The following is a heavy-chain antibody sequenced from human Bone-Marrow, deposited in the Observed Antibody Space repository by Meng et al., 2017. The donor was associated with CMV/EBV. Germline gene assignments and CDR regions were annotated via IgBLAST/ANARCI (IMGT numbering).Heavy chain of an antibody. CDR1: GGSFSGYY. J-gene: IGHJ6*02. CDR2: INHSGST. Sequence: SETLSLTCAVYGGSFSGYYWSWIRQPPGKGLEWIGEINHSGSTNYNPSLKSRVTISVDTSKNQFSLKLSSVTAADTAVYYCARTTVTTNPYYYYYGMDVWGQGTTVTVSS. V-gene: IGHV4-34*01. CDR3: ARTTVTTNPYYYYYGMDV. D-gene: IGHD4-11*01.